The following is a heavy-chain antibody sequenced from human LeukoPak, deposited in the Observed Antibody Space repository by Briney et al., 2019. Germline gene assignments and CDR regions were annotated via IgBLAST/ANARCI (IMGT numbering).Heavy chain of an antibody. Sequence: GGSLRLSCAASGITFSHAWMSWVRQAPGKGLEWIAYLSSSGSAFSYADSVKGRFTIARDNAKNSVYLEMNSLRADDTAVYYCARSARLMKGVVEVTALDDWGQGTLVTVSS. D-gene: IGHD3-3*01. CDR1: GITFSHAW. V-gene: IGHV3-11*04. CDR3: ARSARLMKGVVEVTALDD. J-gene: IGHJ4*02. CDR2: LSSSGSAF.